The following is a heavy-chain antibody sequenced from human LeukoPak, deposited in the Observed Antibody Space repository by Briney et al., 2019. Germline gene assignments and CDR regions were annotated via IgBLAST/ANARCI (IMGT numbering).Heavy chain of an antibody. CDR1: GGSISSGVYY. CDR3: ARENLNTVTTAFDI. D-gene: IGHD4-17*01. CDR2: IYYSGST. J-gene: IGHJ3*02. V-gene: IGHV4-31*03. Sequence: PSQTLSLTCTVSGGSISSGVYYWSWIRQHPGKGLEWLGYIYYSGSTYYNPSLKSRVTISVDTSKNQFSLKLSAVTAADTAVYYCARENLNTVTTAFDIWGQGTMVTVSS.